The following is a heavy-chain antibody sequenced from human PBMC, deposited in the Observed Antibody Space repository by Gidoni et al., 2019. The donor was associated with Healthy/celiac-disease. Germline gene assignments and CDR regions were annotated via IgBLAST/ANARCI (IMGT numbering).Heavy chain of an antibody. Sequence: EVQLVESGGGLVQPGRSLSISCAASGFTFDDYAMHWVRQAPGKGLEWVSGISWNSGSIGYADSVKGRFTISRDNAKNSLYLQMNSLRAEDTALYYCAKFLPGDGMDWGQGTLVTVSS. V-gene: IGHV3-9*01. CDR1: GFTFDDYA. CDR3: AKFLPGDGMD. D-gene: IGHD3-10*01. CDR2: ISWNSGSI. J-gene: IGHJ4*02.